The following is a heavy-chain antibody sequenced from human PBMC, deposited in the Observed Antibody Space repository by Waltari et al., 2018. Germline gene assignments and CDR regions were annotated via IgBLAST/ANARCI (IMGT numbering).Heavy chain of an antibody. CDR1: GGSFSGYY. D-gene: IGHD6-19*01. V-gene: IGHV4-34*01. CDR2: INHRGST. Sequence: QVQLQQWGAGLLKPSETLSLTCAVYGGSFSGYYWSWIRQPPGKGLEWIGEINHRGSTNYNPALKSRVTISVGTSKNQFSLKLSSVTAADTAVYYCARVIWGSGWISNWGQGTLVTVSS. J-gene: IGHJ4*02. CDR3: ARVIWGSGWISN.